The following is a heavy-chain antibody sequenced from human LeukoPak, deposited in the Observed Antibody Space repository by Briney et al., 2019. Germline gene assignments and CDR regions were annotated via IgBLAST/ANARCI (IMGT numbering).Heavy chain of an antibody. CDR3: ARVYTTGWSLPFDS. D-gene: IGHD1-1*01. V-gene: IGHV3-30-3*01. CDR2: ISYDGSNK. J-gene: IGHJ4*02. Sequence: GGSLRLSCAASGFTFSSYAMHWVRQAPGKGLEWVAVISYDGSNKYYADSVKGRFTISRDNSKNTLYLQMNSLRAEDTAVYYCARVYTTGWSLPFDSWGQGTLVTVSS. CDR1: GFTFSSYA.